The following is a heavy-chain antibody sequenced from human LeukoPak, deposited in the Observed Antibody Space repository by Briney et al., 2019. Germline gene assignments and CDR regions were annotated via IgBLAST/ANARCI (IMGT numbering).Heavy chain of an antibody. J-gene: IGHJ4*02. D-gene: IGHD2-21*02. CDR2: IKSKTDGGTT. Sequence: GGSLRLSCAASGITFSNAWMSWVRQAPGKGLEWVGRIKSKTDGGTTDYAAPVKGRFTISRDDSKNTLYLQMNSLKTEDTAVYYCTRYCGGDCYYYFGYCSQGTQVNV. CDR3: TRYCGGDCYYYFGY. V-gene: IGHV3-15*01. CDR1: GITFSNAW.